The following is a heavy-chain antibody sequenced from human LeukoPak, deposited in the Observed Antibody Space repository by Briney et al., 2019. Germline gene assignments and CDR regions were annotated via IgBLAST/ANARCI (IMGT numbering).Heavy chain of an antibody. V-gene: IGHV3-23*01. J-gene: IGHJ4*02. CDR2: ISSSGGST. CDR1: GFTFSSYA. CDR3: ARGKYYDILTGPIGHFDY. Sequence: PGGSLGLSCAASGFTFSSYAMSWVRLAPGKGLEWVSAISSSGGSTYYADSVKGRFTISRDNSKNTLYLQMNSLRAEDTAVYYCARGKYYDILTGPIGHFDYWGQGTLVTVSS. D-gene: IGHD3-9*01.